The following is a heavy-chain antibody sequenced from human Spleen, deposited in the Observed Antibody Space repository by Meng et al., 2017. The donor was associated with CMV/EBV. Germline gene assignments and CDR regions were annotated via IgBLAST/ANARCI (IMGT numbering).Heavy chain of an antibody. CDR1: GFTFSSYW. V-gene: IGHV3-74*01. CDR3: ARPLPGGGGPFDY. J-gene: IGHJ4*02. CDR2: INSDGSST. D-gene: IGHD2-15*01. Sequence: GESLKISCAASGFTFSSYWMHWVRQAPGKGLAWVSRINSDGSSTSYADSVKGRFTISRDNAKNTLYLQMNSLRAEDTAVYYCARPLPGGGGPFDYWGQGTLVTVSS.